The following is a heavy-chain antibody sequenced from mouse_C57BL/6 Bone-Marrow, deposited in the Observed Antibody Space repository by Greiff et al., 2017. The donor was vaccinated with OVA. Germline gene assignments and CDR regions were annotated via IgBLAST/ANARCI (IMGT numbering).Heavy chain of an antibody. CDR3: ARIIDDGD. J-gene: IGHJ2*01. D-gene: IGHD2-3*01. Sequence: EVHLVESGGDLVKPGGSLKLSCAASGFTFSSYGMSWVRQTPDQRLEWVATISSGGSYTYYPDSVKGRFTISRDNAKNTLYLQMSSLKSEDTAMYYCARIIDDGDWGQGTTLTVSS. CDR1: GFTFSSYG. V-gene: IGHV5-6*01. CDR2: ISSGGSYT.